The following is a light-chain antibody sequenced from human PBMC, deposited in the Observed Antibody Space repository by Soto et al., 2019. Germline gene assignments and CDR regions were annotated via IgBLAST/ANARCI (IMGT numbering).Light chain of an antibody. CDR3: QQYNNWPPMYT. J-gene: IGKJ2*01. CDR1: HSVSSN. V-gene: IGKV3-15*01. Sequence: EKVMTQSPATLSVSPGERATLSCRASHSVSSNLAWYQQKPDQAPRLLIYGASTRATGIPVRFSGSGSGTEFTLTISSLQSEDFAIYYCQQYNNWPPMYTFGQGTKLEIK. CDR2: GAS.